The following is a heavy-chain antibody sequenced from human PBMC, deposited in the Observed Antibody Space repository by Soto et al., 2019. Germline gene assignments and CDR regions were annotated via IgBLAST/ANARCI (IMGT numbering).Heavy chain of an antibody. V-gene: IGHV6-1*01. J-gene: IGHJ3*02. Sequence: SQTLSFTCVISGGRLSSDTVVWNWIRLSPSRGLEWLGRTYYRSKWYHEYVVFVRRRISIHPDTSQNHFSLQLNSVTPEDTAVYYCARGIYDTSVGTAFDIWGQGTEVTVSS. D-gene: IGHD3-22*01. CDR3: ARGIYDTSVGTAFDI. CDR1: GGRLSSDTVV. CDR2: TYYRSKWYH.